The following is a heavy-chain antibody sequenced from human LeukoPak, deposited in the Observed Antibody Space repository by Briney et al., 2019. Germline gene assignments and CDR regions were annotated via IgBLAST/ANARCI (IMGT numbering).Heavy chain of an antibody. CDR2: IYYSGST. J-gene: IGHJ4*02. V-gene: IGHV4-59*01. Sequence: PSETLSLTCTVSGGAISSYYWGWIPGPPGKGLEWSGYIYYSGSTNYNPSLKSRVTTSVDTSKNQFSLKLSSVTSADTAVYYCARGSYYDDWGQGTLVTVSS. CDR3: ARGSYYDD. CDR1: GGAISSYY.